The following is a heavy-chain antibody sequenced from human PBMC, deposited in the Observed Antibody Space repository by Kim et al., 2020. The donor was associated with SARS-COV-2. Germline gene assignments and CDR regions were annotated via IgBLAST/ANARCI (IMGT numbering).Heavy chain of an antibody. V-gene: IGHV2-5*01. J-gene: IGHJ6*02. Sequence: YSPALKSRLTITKDTSKNLVVLTMTNMDPVDTATYYCAHRPHYYYYGMDVWGQGTTVTVSS. CDR3: AHRPHYYYYGMDV.